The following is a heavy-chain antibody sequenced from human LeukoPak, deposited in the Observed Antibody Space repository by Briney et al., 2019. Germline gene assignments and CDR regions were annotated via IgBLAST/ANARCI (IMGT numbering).Heavy chain of an antibody. CDR3: ARRGYYYDSSGYYLGGFDY. V-gene: IGHV3-7*01. D-gene: IGHD3-22*01. J-gene: IGHJ4*02. Sequence: GGSLRLSCAASGFTFSSYWMSWVRQAPGKGLEWVANIKQDGSEKYYVDSVKGRFTISRDNAKNSLYLQMNSLRAEDTAVYYCARRGYYYDSSGYYLGGFDYWGQGTLVTVSS. CDR2: IKQDGSEK. CDR1: GFTFSSYW.